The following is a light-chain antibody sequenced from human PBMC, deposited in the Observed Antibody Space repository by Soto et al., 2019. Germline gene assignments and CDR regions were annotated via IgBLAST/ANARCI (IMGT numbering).Light chain of an antibody. CDR1: NSDVGGYNY. CDR2: EVI. Sequence: QSALTQPPSASGSPGQSVTISCTGTNSDVGGYNYVSWYQQHPGKAPKLIIYEVIKRPSGVPDRFSGSKSGNTASLTVSGLQAEDEADYYCSSYAGSNNFVFGPGTKLTVL. V-gene: IGLV2-8*01. J-gene: IGLJ1*01. CDR3: SSYAGSNNFV.